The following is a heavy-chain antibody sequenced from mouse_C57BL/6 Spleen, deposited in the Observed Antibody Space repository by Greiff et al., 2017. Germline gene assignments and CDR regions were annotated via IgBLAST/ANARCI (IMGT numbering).Heavy chain of an antibody. CDR2: IDPETGGT. CDR3: TREGRGFDY. CDR1: GYTFTDYE. J-gene: IGHJ2*01. V-gene: IGHV1-15*01. Sequence: VQLQQSGAELVRPGASVTLSCKASGYTFTDYEMHWVKQTPVHGLEWIGAIDPETGGTAYNQKFKGKAILTADKSSSTAYMELRSLTSEDSAVYYCTREGRGFDYWGQGTTLTVSS.